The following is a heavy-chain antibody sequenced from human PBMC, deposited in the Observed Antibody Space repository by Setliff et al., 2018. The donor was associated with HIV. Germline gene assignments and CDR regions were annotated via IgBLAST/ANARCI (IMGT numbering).Heavy chain of an antibody. J-gene: IGHJ4*02. CDR2: IYYSGSS. CDR3: ARTIQPSSSPFDF. D-gene: IGHD6-19*01. Sequence: SETLSLTCAVSGGSISTRYWWSWVRQTPGKGLEWIGYIYYSGSSYYNPSLQSRITMSVETSMNQFSLRLTSVTAADTAIYYCARTIQPSSSPFDFWGQGMLVTVSS. V-gene: IGHV4-31*11. CDR1: GGSISTRYW.